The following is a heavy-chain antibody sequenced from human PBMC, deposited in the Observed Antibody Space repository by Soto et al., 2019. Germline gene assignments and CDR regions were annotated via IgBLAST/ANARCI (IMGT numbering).Heavy chain of an antibody. CDR3: ARWETEEALTGYLHGMDV. J-gene: IGHJ6*02. D-gene: IGHD3-9*01. CDR2: ISGSGDST. V-gene: IGHV3-23*01. Sequence: GGSLRLSCAASGFTFRSYAMNWVRQAPGKGLEWVSAISGSGDSTYYVDSVKGRFTISRDNSNNTLYLQMNSLRAEDTAVYYCARWETEEALTGYLHGMDVWGPGTTVTVSS. CDR1: GFTFRSYA.